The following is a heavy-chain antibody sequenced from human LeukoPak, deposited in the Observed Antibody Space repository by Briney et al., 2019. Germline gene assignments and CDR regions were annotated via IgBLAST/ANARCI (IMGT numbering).Heavy chain of an antibody. D-gene: IGHD2-21*02. J-gene: IGHJ4*02. CDR3: ANRRSSDSSLDY. V-gene: IGHV4-39*01. Sequence: SETLSLTCTVSGGSISSSSYYWGWIRQPPGKGLEWIGSIYYSGSTYYNPSLKSRGTISVDTSKNQFSPKLSSFTAADTAVDSCANRRSSDSSLDYGAQGTRVPVSA. CDR2: IYYSGST. CDR1: GGSISSSSYY.